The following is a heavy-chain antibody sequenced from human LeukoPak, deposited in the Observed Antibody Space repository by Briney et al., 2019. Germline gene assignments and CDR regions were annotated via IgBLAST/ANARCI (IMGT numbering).Heavy chain of an antibody. J-gene: IGHJ4*02. V-gene: IGHV3-21*01. Sequence: KTGGSLRLSCAASGFTFSSDSMNWVRQAPGNRLDWVSSISSSSSYIYYADSVKGRFTISRDNAKNSLYLQMNSLRAEDTAVYYCASLYCSGGSCYFTNWGQGTLVTVSS. D-gene: IGHD2-15*01. CDR3: ASLYCSGGSCYFTN. CDR2: ISSSSSYI. CDR1: GFTFSSDS.